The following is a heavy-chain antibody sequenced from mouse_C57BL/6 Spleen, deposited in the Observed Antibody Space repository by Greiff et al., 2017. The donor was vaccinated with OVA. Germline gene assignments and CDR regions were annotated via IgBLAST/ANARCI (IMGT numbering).Heavy chain of an antibody. CDR1: GYTFTSYW. D-gene: IGHD3-2*02. CDR3: DRSAKAKCDYFEY. CDR2: IHPTSGST. Sequence: VQLQQPGAELVKPGASVKLSCKASGYTFTSYWMHWVKQRPGQGLEWIGMIHPTSGSTNYNEKFKSKATLTVDKSSSTAYMQLSSLTSADSAVDDDDRSAKAKCDYFEYWGQGTTLTVST. V-gene: IGHV1-64*01. J-gene: IGHJ2*01.